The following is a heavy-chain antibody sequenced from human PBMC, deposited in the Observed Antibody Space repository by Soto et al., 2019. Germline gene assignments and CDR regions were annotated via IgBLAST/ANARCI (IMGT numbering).Heavy chain of an antibody. CDR1: GGSIRNTNL. CDR2: VHLNGNT. D-gene: IGHD1-26*01. J-gene: IGHJ4*02. Sequence: PSETLSLTCAVSGGSIRNTNLWSWVRQFPGKGLEWIGEVHLNGNTNYNPSLKSRVTLSIDEPRNQLSLTLNSVTAADTAVYYCAREIFGGYSPAAYWGQG. V-gene: IGHV4-4*02. CDR3: AREIFGGYSPAAY.